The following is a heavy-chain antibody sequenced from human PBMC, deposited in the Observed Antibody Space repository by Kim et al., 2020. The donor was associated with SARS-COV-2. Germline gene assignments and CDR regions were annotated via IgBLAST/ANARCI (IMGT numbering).Heavy chain of an antibody. CDR3: TTDEEPQQQLAAYYYYGMDV. CDR2: IKSKTDGGTT. CDR1: GFTFSNAW. Sequence: GGSLRLSCAASGFTFSNAWMSWVRQAPGKGLEWVGRIKSKTDGGTTDYAAPVKGRFTISRDDSKNTLYLQMNSLKTEDTAVYYCTTDEEPQQQLAAYYYYGMDVWGQGTTVTVSS. D-gene: IGHD6-13*01. J-gene: IGHJ6*02. V-gene: IGHV3-15*01.